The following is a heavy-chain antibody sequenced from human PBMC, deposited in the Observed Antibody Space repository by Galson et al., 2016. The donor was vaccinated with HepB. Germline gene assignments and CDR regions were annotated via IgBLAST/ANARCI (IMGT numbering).Heavy chain of an antibody. J-gene: IGHJ4*02. Sequence: SLRLSCAASGFTFSSFAMHWVRQAPGKGLEWVAMISYDGSNKYYTDSVKGRFTISRDDSKKMLYLQMSSLRTEDTAVYYCARDLYSTDWYKGAFDYWGQGTLVTVSS. D-gene: IGHD6-19*01. CDR1: GFTFSSFA. CDR2: ISYDGSNK. V-gene: IGHV3-30*04. CDR3: ARDLYSTDWYKGAFDY.